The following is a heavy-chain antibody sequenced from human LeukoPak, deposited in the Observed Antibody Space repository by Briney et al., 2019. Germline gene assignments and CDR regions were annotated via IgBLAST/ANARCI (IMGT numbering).Heavy chain of an antibody. V-gene: IGHV3-23*01. Sequence: GGSLRLSCAASGFTFSSYAMSWVRQAPGQGLEWVSAISGSGGSTYYADSAKGRFTISRDNSKNTLYLQMNSLRAEDTAVYYSARGFEVWGSYRYFDYWGQGTLVTVSS. CDR1: GFTFSSYA. CDR3: ARGFEVWGSYRYFDY. J-gene: IGHJ4*02. CDR2: ISGSGGST. D-gene: IGHD3-16*02.